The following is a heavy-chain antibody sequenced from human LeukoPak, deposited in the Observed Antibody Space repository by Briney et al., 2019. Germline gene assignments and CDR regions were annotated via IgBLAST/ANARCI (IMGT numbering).Heavy chain of an antibody. J-gene: IGHJ4*02. CDR1: GGSISSYY. V-gene: IGHV4-59*05. Sequence: SETLSLTCTVSGGSISSYYWSWIRQPPGKGLEWIGSIYYSGSTYYNPSLKSRVTISVDTSKNQFSLKLSSVTAADTAVYYCARLGGQLAPPLGYWGQGTLVTVSS. D-gene: IGHD6-6*01. CDR2: IYYSGST. CDR3: ARLGGQLAPPLGY.